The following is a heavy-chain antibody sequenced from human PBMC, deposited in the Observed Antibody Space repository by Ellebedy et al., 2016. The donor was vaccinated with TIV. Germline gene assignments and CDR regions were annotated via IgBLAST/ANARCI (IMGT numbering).Heavy chain of an antibody. CDR2: IKSKTDGGAA. D-gene: IGHD5-18*01. CDR3: TTVYRYNYDSV. Sequence: GESLKISCAASGFTFSNAWMNWVRQAPGKGLEWAGRIKSKTDGGAADYAAPVEGRFTISRDDSKNTLYLQMNSLKTEDTAVYFCTTVYRYNYDSVWGQGTLVTVSS. CDR1: GFTFSNAW. V-gene: IGHV3-15*01. J-gene: IGHJ4*02.